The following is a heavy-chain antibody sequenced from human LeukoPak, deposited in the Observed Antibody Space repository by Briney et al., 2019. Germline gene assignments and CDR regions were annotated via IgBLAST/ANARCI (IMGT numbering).Heavy chain of an antibody. CDR2: IYHSGST. CDR1: GYSISSGYY. D-gene: IGHD2-2*02. V-gene: IGHV4-38-2*02. CDR3: VRDNTPRAFDY. Sequence: PSETLSLTCAVSGYSISSGYYWGWIRQPPGKGLEWIGSIYHSGSTYYNPSLKSRATISVDTSKNQFSLKLSSVTAADTAVYYCVRDNTPRAFDYWGQGTLVTVSS. J-gene: IGHJ4*02.